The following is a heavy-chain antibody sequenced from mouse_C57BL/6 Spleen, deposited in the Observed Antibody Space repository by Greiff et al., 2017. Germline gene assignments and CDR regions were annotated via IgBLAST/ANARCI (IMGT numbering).Heavy chain of an antibody. Sequence: EVQLQQSGPELVKPGASVKISCKASGYTFTDYYMNWVKQSHGKSLEWIGDINPNNGGTSYNQKFKGKATLTVDKSSSTAYMELRSLTSEDSAVYYCVCRTPYDDWFAYWGQGTLVTVSA. CDR3: VCRTPYDDWFAY. CDR2: INPNNGGT. V-gene: IGHV1-26*01. CDR1: GYTFTDYY. D-gene: IGHD2-12*01. J-gene: IGHJ3*01.